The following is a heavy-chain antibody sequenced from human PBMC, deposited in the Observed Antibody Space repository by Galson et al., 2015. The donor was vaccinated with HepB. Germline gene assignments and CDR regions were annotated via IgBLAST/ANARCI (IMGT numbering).Heavy chain of an antibody. Sequence: PALVKPPQTLTLTCTFSGFSLRTSGMCVSWIRQPPGKALEWLARIDWDDDKYYSTSLKTRLTISKDTSKNQVVLTMTNMDPVDTATYYCARVHLSLQYFEYWGQGTLVTVSS. CDR1: GFSLRTSGMC. V-gene: IGHV2-70*11. J-gene: IGHJ4*02. CDR2: IDWDDDK. D-gene: IGHD5/OR15-5a*01. CDR3: ARVHLSLQYFEY.